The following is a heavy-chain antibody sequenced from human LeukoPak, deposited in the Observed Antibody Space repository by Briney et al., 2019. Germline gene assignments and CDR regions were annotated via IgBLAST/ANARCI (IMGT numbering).Heavy chain of an antibody. CDR1: GYTFTNFD. CDR3: ARAPMGAAALY. Sequence: ASVKVSCKASGYTFTNFDINWVRQAPGQGLEWMGWMSPVSGNAGSAQKFQGRVTLTRDTSISTAYMELSSLRSDDTAFYYCARAPMGAAALYWGQGTLVTVSS. D-gene: IGHD6-13*01. J-gene: IGHJ4*02. CDR2: MSPVSGNA. V-gene: IGHV1-8*01.